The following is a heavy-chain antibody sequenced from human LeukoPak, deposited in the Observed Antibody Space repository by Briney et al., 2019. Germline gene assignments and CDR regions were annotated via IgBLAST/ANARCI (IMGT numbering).Heavy chain of an antibody. Sequence: GGSLRLSCAASGFTVSSNYMSWVRQAPGKGLEWVSVIYSGGSTYYADSVKGRFTISGDNSKNTLYLQMNSLRAEDTAVYYCARVSYSGNYFDYWGQGTLVTVSS. CDR2: IYSGGST. V-gene: IGHV3-53*01. D-gene: IGHD1-26*01. J-gene: IGHJ4*02. CDR3: ARVSYSGNYFDY. CDR1: GFTVSSNY.